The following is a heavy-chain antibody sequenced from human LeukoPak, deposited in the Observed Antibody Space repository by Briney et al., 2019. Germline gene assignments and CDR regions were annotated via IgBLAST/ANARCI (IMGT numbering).Heavy chain of an antibody. CDR3: ARVEGSSSSWYPSYYYYYMDV. CDR1: GYSISSGYY. V-gene: IGHV4-38-2*02. J-gene: IGHJ6*03. Sequence: PSGTLSLTCTVSGYSISSGYYWGWIQQPPGKGLEWIGSIYHSGSTYYNPSLKSRVTISVDTSKNQFSLKLSSVTAADTAVYYCARVEGSSSSWYPSYYYYYMDVWGKGTTVTVSS. D-gene: IGHD6-13*01. CDR2: IYHSGST.